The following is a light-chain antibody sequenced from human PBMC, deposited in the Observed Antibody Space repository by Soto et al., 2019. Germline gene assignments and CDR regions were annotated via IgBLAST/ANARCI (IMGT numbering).Light chain of an antibody. V-gene: IGKV3-15*01. Sequence: EIVMTQSPATLSVSPGEKTTLSCRASQSISSYLAWYQQKPGQAPRLLMYGASTRATGIPARFSGSGSGTEFTLTISSLQSEDFAVYYCQQYNNWPRTFXQGTKV. CDR2: GAS. CDR3: QQYNNWPRT. J-gene: IGKJ1*01. CDR1: QSISSY.